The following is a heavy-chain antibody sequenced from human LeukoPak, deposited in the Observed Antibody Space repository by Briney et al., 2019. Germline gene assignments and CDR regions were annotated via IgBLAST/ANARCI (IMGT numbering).Heavy chain of an antibody. CDR1: GYTFTGYY. Sequence: GASVKVSCKASGYTFTGYYMHWVRQAPGQGLEWMGGIIPIFGTANYAQKFQGRVTITADKSTSTAYMELSSLRSEDTAVYYCARDPQTYYDFWGFDPWGQGTLVTVSS. CDR2: IIPIFGTA. D-gene: IGHD3-3*01. V-gene: IGHV1-69*06. J-gene: IGHJ5*02. CDR3: ARDPQTYYDFWGFDP.